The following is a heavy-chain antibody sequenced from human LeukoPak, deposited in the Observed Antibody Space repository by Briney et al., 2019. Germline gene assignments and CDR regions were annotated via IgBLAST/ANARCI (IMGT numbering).Heavy chain of an antibody. Sequence: SSETLSLTCTVSGGSISSYYWSWIRQPPGKGLEWIGEINHSGSTNYNPSLKSRVTISVDTSKNQFSLKLSSVTAADTAVYYCARVSGITVTTSWFDPWGQGTLVTVSS. CDR1: GGSISSYY. CDR2: INHSGST. D-gene: IGHD4-17*01. V-gene: IGHV4-34*01. CDR3: ARVSGITVTTSWFDP. J-gene: IGHJ5*02.